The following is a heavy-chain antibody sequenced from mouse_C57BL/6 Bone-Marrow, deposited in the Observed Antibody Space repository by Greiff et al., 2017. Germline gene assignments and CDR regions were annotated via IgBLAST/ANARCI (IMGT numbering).Heavy chain of an antibody. V-gene: IGHV1-50*01. CDR1: GYTFTSYW. Sequence: QLPGAELVKPGASVKLSCKASGYTFTSYWMQWVKQRPGQGLEWIGEIDPSDSYTNYNQKFKGKATLTVDTSSSTAYMQLSSLTSEDSAVYYCARGDYWGQGTSVTVSS. CDR3: ARGDY. J-gene: IGHJ4*01. CDR2: IDPSDSYT.